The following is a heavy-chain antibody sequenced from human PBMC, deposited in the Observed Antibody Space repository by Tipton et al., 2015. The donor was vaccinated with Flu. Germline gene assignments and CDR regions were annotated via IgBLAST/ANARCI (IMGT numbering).Heavy chain of an antibody. D-gene: IGHD6-13*01. Sequence: SLRLSCAASGFTFSNRWMYWVRQAPGKGLVWVARISLDGSVRDFADSVRGRFTISRDTARNTLYLQMNSLRDEDTAAYYCASGPTAWYGYFNFWGHGTLVTVSS. J-gene: IGHJ4*01. CDR1: GFTFSNRW. CDR3: ASGPTAWYGYFNF. V-gene: IGHV3-74*01. CDR2: ISLDGSVR.